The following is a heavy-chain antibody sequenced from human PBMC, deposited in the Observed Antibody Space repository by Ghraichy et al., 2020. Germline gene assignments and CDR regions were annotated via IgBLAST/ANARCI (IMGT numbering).Heavy chain of an antibody. D-gene: IGHD3-22*01. Sequence: GESLNISCAASGFTFNSYAMTWVRQAPGKGLEWVSGVNARGGNTNYADSEKGRFTISRDNSKNTLYLQMTSLRAEDTAIYYCACLDSGFFHYFHMDVWGKGTTVTVSS. CDR3: ACLDSGFFHYFHMDV. J-gene: IGHJ6*03. CDR1: GFTFNSYA. V-gene: IGHV3-23*01. CDR2: VNARGGNT.